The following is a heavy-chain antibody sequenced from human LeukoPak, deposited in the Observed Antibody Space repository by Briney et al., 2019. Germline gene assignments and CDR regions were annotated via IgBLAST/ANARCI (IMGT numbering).Heavy chain of an antibody. CDR1: GFTFSSYA. J-gene: IGHJ4*02. CDR3: AKDSYSSGWYAEDY. Sequence: GGSLRLSCAASGFTFSSYAMSWVRQAPGKGLEWVSAISGSGGSTYYADSVKGRFTISRDNSKNTLYLQMNGLRAEDTAVYYCAKDSYSSGWYAEDYWGQGTLVTVSS. V-gene: IGHV3-23*01. CDR2: ISGSGGST. D-gene: IGHD6-19*01.